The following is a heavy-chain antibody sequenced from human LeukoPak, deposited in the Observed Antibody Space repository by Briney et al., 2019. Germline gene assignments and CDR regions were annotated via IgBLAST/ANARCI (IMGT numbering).Heavy chain of an antibody. CDR3: ASLTWFDP. CDR1: GGTFSSYA. CDR2: IIPILGIA. V-gene: IGHV1-69*04. J-gene: IGHJ5*02. Sequence: GASVKVSCKASGGTFSSYAISLVRQAPGQGLEWMGRIIPILGIANYAQKFQGRVTITADKSTSTAYMELSSLRSEDTAVYYCASLTWFDPWGQGTLVTVSS.